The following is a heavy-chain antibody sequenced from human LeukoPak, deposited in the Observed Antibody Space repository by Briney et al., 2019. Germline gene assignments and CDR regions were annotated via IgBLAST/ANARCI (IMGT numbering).Heavy chain of an antibody. CDR3: ARVESTRTYYYYYYMDV. Sequence: PSGTLSLTCAVSGGSISSSNWWSWVRQPPGKGLEWIGYIYYSGSTNYNPSLKSRVTISVDTSKNQFSLKLSSVTAADTAVYYCARVESTRTYYYYYYMDVWGKGTTVTISS. D-gene: IGHD2-15*01. V-gene: IGHV4-4*02. CDR2: IYYSGST. CDR1: GGSISSSNW. J-gene: IGHJ6*03.